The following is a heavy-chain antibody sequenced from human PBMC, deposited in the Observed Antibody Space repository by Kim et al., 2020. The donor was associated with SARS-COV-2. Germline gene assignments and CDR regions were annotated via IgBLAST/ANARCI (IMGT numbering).Heavy chain of an antibody. Sequence: GGSLRLSCAASGFTFSSYAMSWVRQAPGKGLEWVSAISGSGGSTYYADSVKGRFTISRDNSKNTLYLQMNSLRAEDTAVYYCAKAVDTAMAQEEDAFDIWGQGTMVTVSS. J-gene: IGHJ3*02. CDR1: GFTFSSYA. D-gene: IGHD5-18*01. CDR3: AKAVDTAMAQEEDAFDI. CDR2: ISGSGGST. V-gene: IGHV3-23*01.